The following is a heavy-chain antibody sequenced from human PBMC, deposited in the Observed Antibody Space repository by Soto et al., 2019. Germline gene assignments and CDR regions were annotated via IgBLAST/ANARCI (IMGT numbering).Heavy chain of an antibody. V-gene: IGHV1-69*12. CDR3: ARDLGSGYDPGDY. CDR2: IIPTISTT. Sequence: QVQLVQSGAEVKKPGSSVKVSCKASGDTFTIFAISWVRQAPGQGLEWMGGIIPTISTTNYAQRFQGRITITGDESTGTAYMELSSLKSEDTAVYYCARDLGSGYDPGDYWGQGTLVTVSS. CDR1: GDTFTIFA. J-gene: IGHJ4*02. D-gene: IGHD5-12*01.